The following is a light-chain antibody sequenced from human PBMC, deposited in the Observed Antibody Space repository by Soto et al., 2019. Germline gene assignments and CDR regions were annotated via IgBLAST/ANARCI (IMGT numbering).Light chain of an antibody. Sequence: DIQMTQSPSSLSASVGDRATITCQASRDIGKFLNWFQEKPGKAPKLLIYDASNLQTGVASRFSGSGSGTDFTFTITNLQPEDFATYYCQRYDSLPPTFGQGTRLEIK. V-gene: IGKV1-33*01. CDR2: DAS. CDR3: QRYDSLPPT. CDR1: RDIGKF. J-gene: IGKJ5*01.